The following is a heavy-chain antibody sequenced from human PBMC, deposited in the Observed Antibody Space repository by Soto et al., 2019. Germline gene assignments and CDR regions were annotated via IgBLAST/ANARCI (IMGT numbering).Heavy chain of an antibody. CDR2: ISGSGGST. D-gene: IGHD3-16*01. Sequence: EVQLLESGGGLVQPGGSLRLSCAASGFTFSSYAMSWVRQAPGKGLEWVSAISGSGGSTYYADSVKGRFTISRDNSKNTLYLQMNSLRAEDTAVYYCAKNPIYMITFGGVTLEFDYWGQGTLVTVSS. V-gene: IGHV3-23*01. CDR3: AKNPIYMITFGGVTLEFDY. J-gene: IGHJ4*02. CDR1: GFTFSSYA.